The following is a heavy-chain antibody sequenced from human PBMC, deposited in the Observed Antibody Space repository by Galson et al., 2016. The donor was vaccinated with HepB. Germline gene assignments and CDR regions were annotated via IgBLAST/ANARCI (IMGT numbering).Heavy chain of an antibody. J-gene: IGHJ5*02. D-gene: IGHD3-10*01. V-gene: IGHV1-18*01. CDR1: GYTISDYG. CDR2: ISTKNGNP. Sequence: SVKVSCKASGYTISDYGISWVRQTPGQGLEWMGWISTKNGNPIYARKFQGRITMTTDTPRTTAYMELRSLKSDDTAVYYCAGESVGYYGSGSYCDHWGQGTLVTVSS. CDR3: AGESVGYYGSGSYCDH.